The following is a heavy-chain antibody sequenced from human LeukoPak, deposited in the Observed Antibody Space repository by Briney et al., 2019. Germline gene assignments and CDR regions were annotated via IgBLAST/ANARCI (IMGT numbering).Heavy chain of an antibody. CDR3: AKGGYYDSSGYYPLGDV. CDR1: GFTFSSYG. Sequence: QPGRSLRLSCAASGFTFSSYGMHWVRQAPGKGLEWVAVISYDGSNKYYADSVKGRFTISRDNSKNTLYLQMNSLRAEDTAVYCCAKGGYYDSSGYYPLGDVWGQGTTVTVSS. CDR2: ISYDGSNK. V-gene: IGHV3-30*18. D-gene: IGHD3-22*01. J-gene: IGHJ6*02.